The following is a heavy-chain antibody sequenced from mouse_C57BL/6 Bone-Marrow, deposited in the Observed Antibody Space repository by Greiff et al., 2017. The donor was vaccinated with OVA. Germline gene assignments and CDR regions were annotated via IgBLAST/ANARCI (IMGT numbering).Heavy chain of an antibody. Sequence: VKLQESGAELARPGASVKLSCKASGYTFTSYGISWVKQRTGQGLEWIGEIYPRSGNTYYNEKFKGKATLTADKSSSTAYMELRSLTSEDSAVYFCARDGYVPAWFAYWGQGTLVTVSA. CDR3: ARDGYVPAWFAY. V-gene: IGHV1-81*01. CDR2: IYPRSGNT. D-gene: IGHD2-2*01. J-gene: IGHJ3*01. CDR1: GYTFTSYG.